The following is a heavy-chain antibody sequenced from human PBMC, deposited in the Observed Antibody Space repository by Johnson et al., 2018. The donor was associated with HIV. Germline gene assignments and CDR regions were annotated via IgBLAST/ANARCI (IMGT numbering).Heavy chain of an antibody. V-gene: IGHV3-30*18. Sequence: QVQLVESGGGLVKPGRSQRLSCVASGFTFSNYDMDWVRQAPGKGLEWVVSISYDGSNKYYADSVKGRFTISRDNSNNTLDLQMNSLRAEDTAVYYCAKDWSRTVGATLGPGAFDIWGQGTMVTVSS. D-gene: IGHD1-26*01. CDR1: GFTFSNYD. J-gene: IGHJ3*02. CDR2: ISYDGSNK. CDR3: AKDWSRTVGATLGPGAFDI.